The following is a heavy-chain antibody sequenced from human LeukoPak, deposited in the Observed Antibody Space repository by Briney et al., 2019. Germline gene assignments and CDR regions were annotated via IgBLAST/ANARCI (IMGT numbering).Heavy chain of an antibody. CDR3: ARMHDYGDYIDY. D-gene: IGHD4-17*01. CDR1: GGSISSSSYY. CDR2: IYYSGST. V-gene: IGHV4-39*01. Sequence: SETLSLTCTVSGGSISSSSYYWGWIRRPPGKGLEWIGSIYYSGSTYYNPSLKSRVTISVDTSKNQFSLKLSSVTAADTAVYYCARMHDYGDYIDYWGQGTLVTVSS. J-gene: IGHJ4*02.